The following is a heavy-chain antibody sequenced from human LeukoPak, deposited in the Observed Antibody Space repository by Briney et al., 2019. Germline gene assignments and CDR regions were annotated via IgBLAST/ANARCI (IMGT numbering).Heavy chain of an antibody. Sequence: ASETLSLTCTVSGYFISSGYYWGWIRQSPGKGLEWIGTMFHSGNTYYNPSLNSRVTLSVDTSKNQFSLKLSSVTAADTAVYYCARAPHLLRRGGYFQHWGQGTLVTVSS. CDR1: GYFISSGYY. V-gene: IGHV4-38-2*02. CDR2: MFHSGNT. CDR3: ARAPHLLRRGGYFQH. D-gene: IGHD2-15*01. J-gene: IGHJ1*01.